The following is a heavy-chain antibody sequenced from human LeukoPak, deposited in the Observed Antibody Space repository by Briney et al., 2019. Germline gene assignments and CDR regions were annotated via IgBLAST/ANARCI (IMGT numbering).Heavy chain of an antibody. V-gene: IGHV3-21*01. Sequence: GGSLRLSCAASGFTFSSYSMNWVRQAPGKGLEWVSSISSSSSYIYYADSVKGRFTISRDNAKNSLYLQMNSLRAEDTAVYYCARDRYVGATTAGDSDSWGQGTLVTVSS. CDR2: ISSSSSYI. D-gene: IGHD1-26*01. CDR3: ARDRYVGATTAGDSDS. J-gene: IGHJ4*02. CDR1: GFTFSSYS.